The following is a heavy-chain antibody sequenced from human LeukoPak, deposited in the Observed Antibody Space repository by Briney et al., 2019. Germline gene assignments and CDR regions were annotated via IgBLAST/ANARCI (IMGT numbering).Heavy chain of an antibody. V-gene: IGHV1-18*04. CDR1: GYTITRYG. D-gene: IGHD3-10*01. CDR3: ARDHSITMVRGVIITSSPPLGY. CDR2: ISAYNGNT. J-gene: IGHJ4*02. Sequence: ASVKVSCKASGYTITRYGISWVRQAPGQGLEWMGWISAYNGNTNYAQKLQGRVTMTTDTSTSTAYMELRSLRSDDTAVYYCARDHSITMVRGVIITSSPPLGYWGQGTLVTVSS.